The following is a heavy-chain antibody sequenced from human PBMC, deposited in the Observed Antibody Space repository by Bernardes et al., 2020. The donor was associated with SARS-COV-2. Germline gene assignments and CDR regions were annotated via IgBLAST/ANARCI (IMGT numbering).Heavy chain of an antibody. J-gene: IGHJ6*02. V-gene: IGHV3-73*01. CDR2: IKNKASNYAT. Sequence: GSLRLSCAASGLSFSDSAIHWVRQASGKGLEWVGRIKNKASNYATAYAASVKGRFTISRDDSKNTAFLQMNSLMTEDTAVYYCTRLAYSSTWFGLDVWGQGTTVTVSS. D-gene: IGHD2-2*01. CDR3: TRLAYSSTWFGLDV. CDR1: GLSFSDSA.